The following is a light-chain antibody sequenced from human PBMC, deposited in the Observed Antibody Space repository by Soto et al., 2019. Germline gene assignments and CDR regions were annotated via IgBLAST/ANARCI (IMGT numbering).Light chain of an antibody. CDR1: ESVSSH. V-gene: IGKV3-15*01. CDR2: DSS. Sequence: EIVMTQSTATLSVSPGQRATLSCRASESVSSHLAWYQQKPGQAPRLLIYDSSTRATGIPARFSGSESGTDFTLTISRLEPEDFAVYYCQQYGSSPLTFGGGTKVDIK. CDR3: QQYGSSPLT. J-gene: IGKJ4*01.